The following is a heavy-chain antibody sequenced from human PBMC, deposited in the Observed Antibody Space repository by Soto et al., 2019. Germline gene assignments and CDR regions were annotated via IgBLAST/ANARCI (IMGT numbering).Heavy chain of an antibody. J-gene: IGHJ5*02. CDR1: GDSVSSRNYF. D-gene: IGHD6-13*01. V-gene: IGHV4-61*01. CDR3: ARGNVAASGTHFDP. Sequence: SETLSLTCSVSGDSVSSRNYFWSWVRQPPGKGLEWIGYIFNSGNINYNPSLKSRVIMSVDTSKNQFSLNLSSVTAADTAIYYCARGNVAASGTHFDPWGQGALVTVSS. CDR2: IFNSGNI.